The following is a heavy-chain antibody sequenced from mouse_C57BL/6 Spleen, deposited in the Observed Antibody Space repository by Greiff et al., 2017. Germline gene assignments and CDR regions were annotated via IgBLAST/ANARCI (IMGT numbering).Heavy chain of an antibody. CDR3: ARWVWAMDY. CDR2: IYPSDSET. D-gene: IGHD2-10*02. CDR1: GYTFTSYW. J-gene: IGHJ4*01. V-gene: IGHV1-61*01. Sequence: QVQLQQPGAELVRPGSSVKLSCKASGYTFTSYWMDWVKQRPGQGLEWIGNIYPSDSETHYNQKFKDKATLTVDKSSSTAYMQLSSLTSEDSAVYYCARWVWAMDYWGQGTSVTVSS.